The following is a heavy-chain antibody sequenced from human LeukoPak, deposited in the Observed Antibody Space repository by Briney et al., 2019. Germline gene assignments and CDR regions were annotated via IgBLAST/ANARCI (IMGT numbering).Heavy chain of an antibody. D-gene: IGHD6-13*01. J-gene: IGHJ4*02. Sequence: PSETLSLTCTVCGATITSYYWSWIRQPPWKGLEWIGYIHNSGSTSKNPSLKRQVTMQLDTSKNQFSLRRSSVTAADTALYFLARGTERSSWYYAHWGQGTLVTVSS. V-gene: IGHV4-59*01. CDR1: GATITSYY. CDR3: ARGTERSSWYYAH. CDR2: IHNSGST.